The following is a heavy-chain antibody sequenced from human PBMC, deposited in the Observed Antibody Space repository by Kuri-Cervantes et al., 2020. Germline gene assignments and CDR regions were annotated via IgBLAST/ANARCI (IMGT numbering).Heavy chain of an antibody. J-gene: IGHJ4*02. CDR1: GGSISSSSYY. V-gene: IGHV4-39*07. CDR3: ARVGAAAGAGDY. CDR2: IYHSGST. D-gene: IGHD6-13*01. Sequence: SETLSLTCTVSGGSISSSSYYWGWIRQPPGKGLEWIGSIYHSGSTHYNPSLKSRVTISVDKSKNQFSLKLSSVTAADTAVYYCARVGAAAGAGDYWGQGTLVTVSS.